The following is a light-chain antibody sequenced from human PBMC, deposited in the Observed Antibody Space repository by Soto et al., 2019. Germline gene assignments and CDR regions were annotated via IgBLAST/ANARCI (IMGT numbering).Light chain of an antibody. CDR1: RGIGNA. J-gene: IGKJ1*01. CDR2: GAS. Sequence: AIHRTPKPSYLAASGKNIVIISFRASRGIGNALGWYQQKPGKPPKVLIYGASNLQSGVPPRFSGSGYGTDFNLAMRCLQSDYSATYYYLQDSNYAWTLGQGTKVDIK. CDR3: LQDSNYAWT. V-gene: IGKV1-6*01.